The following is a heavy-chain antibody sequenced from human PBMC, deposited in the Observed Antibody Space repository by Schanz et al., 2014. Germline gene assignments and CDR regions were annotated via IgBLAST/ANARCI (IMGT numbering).Heavy chain of an antibody. CDR3: AGAAYCRGAGCALYYALDV. CDR1: GFTFNNYG. V-gene: IGHV3-33*01. D-gene: IGHD2-15*01. CDR2: IWYDGTDR. J-gene: IGHJ6*02. Sequence: VQLVESGGGLVQPGGSLRLSCAASGFTFNNYGMHWVRQAPGKGLEWVAVIWYDGTDRYYADSVKGRFTISRDNAKNSLYLQMDSLRGDDTAVYYCAGAAYCRGAGCALYYALDVWGQGTTVTVSS.